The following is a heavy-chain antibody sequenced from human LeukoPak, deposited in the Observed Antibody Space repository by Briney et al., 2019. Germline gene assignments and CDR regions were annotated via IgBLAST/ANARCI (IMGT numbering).Heavy chain of an antibody. Sequence: PGRSLRLSCAASGFTFSSYGMHWVRQAPGKGLEWVAVIWYDGSNKYYADSVKGRFTISRDNSKNTLYLQMNSLRAEDTAVYYCARATHGSAKWSGYYTDYWGQGTLVTVSS. D-gene: IGHD3-3*01. V-gene: IGHV3-33*01. CDR1: GFTFSSYG. CDR3: ARATHGSAKWSGYYTDY. CDR2: IWYDGSNK. J-gene: IGHJ4*02.